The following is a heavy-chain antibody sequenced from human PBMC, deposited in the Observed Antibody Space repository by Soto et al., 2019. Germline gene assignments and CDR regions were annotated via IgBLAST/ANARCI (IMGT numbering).Heavy chain of an antibody. Sequence: GGSLRLSCAASGFIFSSFGMHWVRQAPGKGLEWVAHIWYDGSNTYYADSVKGRFTISRDNSRNTLYLQMNSLRAEDTAVYYCAKGQYPLGYLDYWGQGTLVTVSS. D-gene: IGHD2-2*01. CDR1: GFIFSSFG. J-gene: IGHJ4*02. V-gene: IGHV3-33*06. CDR2: IWYDGSNT. CDR3: AKGQYPLGYLDY.